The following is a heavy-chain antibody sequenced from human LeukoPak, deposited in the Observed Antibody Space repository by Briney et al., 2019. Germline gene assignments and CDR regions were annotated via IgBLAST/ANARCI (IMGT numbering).Heavy chain of an antibody. Sequence: GGSLRLSCAASGFTFDDYAMHWVRQAPGKGLEWVSHISWDGGSTYYADSVKGRFTISRDNSKNSLYLQMNSLRAEDTALYYCAATYYDYVWGSLDYWGQGTLVTVSS. CDR1: GFTFDDYA. J-gene: IGHJ4*02. D-gene: IGHD3-16*01. V-gene: IGHV3-43D*04. CDR3: AATYYDYVWGSLDY. CDR2: ISWDGGST.